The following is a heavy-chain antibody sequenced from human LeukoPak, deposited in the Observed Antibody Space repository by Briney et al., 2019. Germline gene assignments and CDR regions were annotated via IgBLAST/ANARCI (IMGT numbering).Heavy chain of an antibody. CDR2: ISWNSGSI. V-gene: IGHV3-9*01. CDR3: AKDIAGGGIGAFDI. D-gene: IGHD2-8*02. J-gene: IGHJ3*02. Sequence: GGSLRLSCAASGVTFDDYDMNWVRQAPGKGLEWVSGISWNSGSIDYADSVKRRFTISRDHAKNSLYLQMNNLTAEPTALYYCAKDIAGGGIGAFDIWGQGTMVTVSS. CDR1: GVTFDDYD.